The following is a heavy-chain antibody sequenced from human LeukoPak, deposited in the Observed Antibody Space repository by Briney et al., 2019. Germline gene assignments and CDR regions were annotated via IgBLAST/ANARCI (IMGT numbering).Heavy chain of an antibody. CDR3: ARGTGEGYSYGRYYFDY. D-gene: IGHD5-18*01. V-gene: IGHV1-2*02. CDR1: GYTFTGYY. Sequence: GASVKVSCKASGYTFTGYYMHWVRQAPGLGLEWMGWINPNSGGTNYAQKFQGRVTTTRDTSISTAYMELSRLRSDDTAVYYCARGTGEGYSYGRYYFDYWGQGTLVTVSS. CDR2: INPNSGGT. J-gene: IGHJ4*02.